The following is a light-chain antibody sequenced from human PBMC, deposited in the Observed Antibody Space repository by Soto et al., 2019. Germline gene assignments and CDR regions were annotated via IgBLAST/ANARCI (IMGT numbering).Light chain of an antibody. J-gene: IGKJ3*01. Sequence: EIVLTQSPATLSLSPGERATLSCRASQSVSSYLAWYQQKPGQAPRLLIYDASNRATGIPARFSGSGSGTDFTLTICSLEPEDFAVYYCQQRINWPPGVTFGPGTKVDIK. CDR1: QSVSSY. CDR2: DAS. CDR3: QQRINWPPGVT. V-gene: IGKV3-11*01.